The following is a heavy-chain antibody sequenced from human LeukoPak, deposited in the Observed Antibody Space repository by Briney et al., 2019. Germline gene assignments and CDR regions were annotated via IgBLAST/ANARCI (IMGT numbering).Heavy chain of an antibody. Sequence: PSETLSLTCTVSGYSISSGYYWGWIRQPPGKGLEWIGSIYHSGSTDYNPSLKSRVTISVDTSKNQFSLKLSSVTAADTAVYYCARDTYDSSGYSPPLDYWGQGTLVTVSS. CDR1: GYSISSGYY. J-gene: IGHJ4*02. CDR2: IYHSGST. V-gene: IGHV4-38-2*02. D-gene: IGHD3-22*01. CDR3: ARDTYDSSGYSPPLDY.